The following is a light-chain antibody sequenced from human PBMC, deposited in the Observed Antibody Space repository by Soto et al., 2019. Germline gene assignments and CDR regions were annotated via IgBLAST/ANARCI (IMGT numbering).Light chain of an antibody. CDR1: SSNIGAGYY. J-gene: IGLJ1*01. Sequence: QSVLTQPPSVSGAPGQRVTISCTGSSSNIGAGYYVHWYQQLPGTAPKPLIYGNSNRPSGVPDRFSGSKSGTSASLAITGLQAEDEADYYSQSYDSSLSAVFGTGTKVTVL. V-gene: IGLV1-40*01. CDR3: QSYDSSLSAV. CDR2: GNS.